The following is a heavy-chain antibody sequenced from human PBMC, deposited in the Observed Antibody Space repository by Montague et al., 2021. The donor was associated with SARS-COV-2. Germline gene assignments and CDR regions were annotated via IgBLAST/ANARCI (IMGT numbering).Heavy chain of an antibody. CDR1: GGSISSSSYY. V-gene: IGHV4-39*07. CDR3: ARDPSRQPLLYPIGDYYYGMDV. CDR2: IYYSGST. D-gene: IGHD2-2*02. J-gene: IGHJ6*02. Sequence: SETLSLTCAVSGGSISSSSYYWGWIRQAPGKGLEWIGSIYYSGSTYYNPSLKSRVTISVDTSKNQFSLKLSSVTAADTAVYYCARDPSRQPLLYPIGDYYYGMDVWGQRTTVTVSS.